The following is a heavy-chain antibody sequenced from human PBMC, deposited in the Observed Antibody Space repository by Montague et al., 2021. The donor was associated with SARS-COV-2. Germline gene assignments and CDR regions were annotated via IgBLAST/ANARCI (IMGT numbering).Heavy chain of an antibody. Sequence: SETLSLTCTVSGGSISSSSYYWGWIRQPPGKGLEWIGSIYYSGSTYYNPSLKSRVTISVDTSKNQFSLKLSPVTAADTAVYYCARFYRVLPAASFDYWGQGTLVTVSS. CDR3: ARFYRVLPAASFDY. J-gene: IGHJ4*02. CDR2: IYYSGST. D-gene: IGHD2-2*01. V-gene: IGHV4-39*01. CDR1: GGSISSSSYY.